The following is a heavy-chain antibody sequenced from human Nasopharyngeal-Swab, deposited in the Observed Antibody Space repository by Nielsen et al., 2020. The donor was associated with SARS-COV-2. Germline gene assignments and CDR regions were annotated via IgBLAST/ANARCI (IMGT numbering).Heavy chain of an antibody. Sequence: GGSLRLSCAASGFTFSSYGMHWVRQAPGKGLEWVAVISYDGSNKYYADSVKGRFTISRDNSKNTLYLQMNSLRAEDTAVYYCAKSAGIVVPAAMLGTIDYWGQGTLVTVSS. J-gene: IGHJ4*02. CDR3: AKSAGIVVPAAMLGTIDY. V-gene: IGHV3-30*18. D-gene: IGHD2-2*01. CDR1: GFTFSSYG. CDR2: ISYDGSNK.